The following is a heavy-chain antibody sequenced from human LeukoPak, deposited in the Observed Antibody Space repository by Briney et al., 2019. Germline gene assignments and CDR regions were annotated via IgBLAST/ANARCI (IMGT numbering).Heavy chain of an antibody. V-gene: IGHV4-39*01. J-gene: IGHJ5*02. Sequence: PSETLSLTCTVSGGSISSSSYYWGWIRQPPGKGLEWIGSIYYSGSTYYNPSLKGRVTISVDTSKNQFSLKLSSVTAADTAVYYCARNSLGSIAAPKFDPWGQGTLVTVSS. CDR3: ARNSLGSIAAPKFDP. D-gene: IGHD6-6*01. CDR1: GGSISSSSYY. CDR2: IYYSGST.